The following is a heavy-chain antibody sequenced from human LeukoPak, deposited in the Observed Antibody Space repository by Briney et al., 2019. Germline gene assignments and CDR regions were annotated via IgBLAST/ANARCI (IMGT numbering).Heavy chain of an antibody. CDR1: GFTFNNYA. D-gene: IGHD2-21*02. V-gene: IGHV3-30*04. CDR2: ISFDGSEN. J-gene: IGHJ4*02. CDR3: AGGSSSGDLPGLIDY. Sequence: GGSLRLSCAASGFTFNNYAMHWVRQAPGKGLEWVAIISFDGSENYYADSVKGRFTISRDSSKNTLDLQMNSLRPEDTAVYYCAGGSSSGDLPGLIDYWGQGTLVPVSS.